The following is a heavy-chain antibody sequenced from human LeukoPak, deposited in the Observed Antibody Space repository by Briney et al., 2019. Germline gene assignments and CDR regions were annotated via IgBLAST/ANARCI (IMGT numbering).Heavy chain of an antibody. V-gene: IGHV3-23*01. CDR3: ARVAGYCSSTSCYIYYYYYSMDV. J-gene: IGHJ6*02. CDR2: ISGSGGSI. Sequence: GGSLRLSCTASGFTFSDYAMSWVRQAPGKGLEWVSGISGSGGSIRYADSVKGRFTISRDNSKNTLYLQMNSLRAEDTAVYYCARVAGYCSSTSCYIYYYYYSMDVWGQGTTVTVSS. CDR1: GFTFSDYA. D-gene: IGHD2-2*02.